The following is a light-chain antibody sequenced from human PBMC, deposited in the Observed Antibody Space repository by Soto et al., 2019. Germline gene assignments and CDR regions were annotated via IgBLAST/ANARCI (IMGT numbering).Light chain of an antibody. CDR1: QSVSSSF. Sequence: IVLTQSPGTLSLSPGERATLSYRARQSVSSSFLAWYQQKPGHAPRLLIYGASSRATGIPDRFSGSGSGTDFTLTISSLEPEDFAVYYCQQYDSSPLTFGGGTKVEIK. CDR3: QQYDSSPLT. J-gene: IGKJ4*01. V-gene: IGKV3-20*01. CDR2: GAS.